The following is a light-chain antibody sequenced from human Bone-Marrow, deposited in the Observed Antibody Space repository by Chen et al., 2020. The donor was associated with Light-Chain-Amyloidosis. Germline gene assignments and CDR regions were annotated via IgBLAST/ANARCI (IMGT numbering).Light chain of an antibody. V-gene: IGLV1-44*01. Sequence: QSVLTQPPSASGTPGQRVTTSCSGSSSNIGSNTVNWFQQLPGAAPKLLIYSNTQRPPGVPDRFSGSQSGTSASLAISGLQSEDEADYYCEAWDDSLNGVFGGGTKLTVL. CDR1: SSNIGSNT. CDR2: SNT. CDR3: EAWDDSLNGV. J-gene: IGLJ3*02.